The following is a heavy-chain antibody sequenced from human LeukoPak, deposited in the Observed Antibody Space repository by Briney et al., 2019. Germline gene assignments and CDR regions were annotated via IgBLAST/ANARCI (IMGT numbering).Heavy chain of an antibody. J-gene: IGHJ4*02. CDR3: ARVAVEMATMYYFDY. V-gene: IGHV3-30*04. D-gene: IGHD5-24*01. CDR2: ISYDGSNE. Sequence: GGSLRLSCAASGFTFSSYVMHWVRQAPGKGLEWVAIISYDGSNEYYADSVKGRFTISRDNSKNTLYLQMNSLRAEDTAVYYCARVAVEMATMYYFDYWGQGTLVTVSS. CDR1: GFTFSSYV.